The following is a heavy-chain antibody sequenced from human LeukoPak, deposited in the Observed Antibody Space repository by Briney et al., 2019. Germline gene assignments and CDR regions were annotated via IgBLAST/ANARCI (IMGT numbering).Heavy chain of an antibody. CDR2: INPNSGGT. CDR1: GYTFTGYY. D-gene: IGHD6-13*01. J-gene: IGHJ4*02. Sequence: ASVKVSCKASGYTFTGYYMHWVRQAPGQGLEWMGWINPNSGGTNYAQKFQGRVTMTRDKSIRTAYMELSRLTSDDTAVYYCARDLRRGSSSWYVSGGDYWGQGTLVTVSS. V-gene: IGHV1-2*02. CDR3: ARDLRRGSSSWYVSGGDY.